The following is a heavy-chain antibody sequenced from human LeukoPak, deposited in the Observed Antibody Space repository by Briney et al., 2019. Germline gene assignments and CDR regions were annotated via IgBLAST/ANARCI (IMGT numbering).Heavy chain of an antibody. CDR3: ARERGGFDAFDI. D-gene: IGHD2-15*01. CDR1: GFTFSTYS. CDR2: ISSSSSYI. J-gene: IGHJ3*02. V-gene: IGHV3-21*01. Sequence: PGGSLRLSCAASGFTFSTYSMNWVRQAPGKGLEWVSSISSSSSYIYYADSVKGRFTISRDNAKNSLYLQMNSLRAEDTAVYYCARERGGFDAFDIWGRGTMVTVSS.